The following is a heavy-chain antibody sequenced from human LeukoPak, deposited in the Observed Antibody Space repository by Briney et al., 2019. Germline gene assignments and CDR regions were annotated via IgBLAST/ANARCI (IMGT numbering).Heavy chain of an antibody. Sequence: GGSLRLSCAASGFTFSNSWMIWVRQAPGKGLERVGRIKSKTDGGTIDYAAPVTGRFSISRDDSKDTMYLQMNSLKSDDTALYYCATHIPWDIWGPGTMVTVSS. CDR1: GFTFSNSW. CDR2: IKSKTDGGTI. D-gene: IGHD2-21*01. CDR3: ATHIPWDI. V-gene: IGHV3-15*01. J-gene: IGHJ3*02.